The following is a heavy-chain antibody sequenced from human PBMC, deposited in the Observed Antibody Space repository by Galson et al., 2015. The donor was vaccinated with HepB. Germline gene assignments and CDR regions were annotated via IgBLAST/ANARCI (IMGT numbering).Heavy chain of an antibody. J-gene: IGHJ4*02. D-gene: IGHD6-19*01. CDR2: IWYDGSNK. V-gene: IGHV3-33*01. Sequence: SLRLSCAASGFTFSSYGMHWVRQAPGKGLEWVAVIWYDGSNKYYADSVKGRFTISRDNSKNTLYLQMNSLRAEDTAVYYCARGYSSGWQDYWGQGTLVTVSS. CDR3: ARGYSSGWQDY. CDR1: GFTFSSYG.